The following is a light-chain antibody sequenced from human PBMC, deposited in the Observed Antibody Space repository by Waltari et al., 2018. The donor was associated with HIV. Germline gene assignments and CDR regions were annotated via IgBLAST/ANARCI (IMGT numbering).Light chain of an antibody. Sequence: QSFLTPPPPGSGTPGPRGPIPCSGSYSHLGNDYRNWYQQLPGTAPKRLIYSNDQRPSGVPDRFSGSKSGTSASLAISGLRSEDESDYYCTTWDSSVTAWVFGGGTKLTVL. J-gene: IGLJ3*02. V-gene: IGLV1-47*02. CDR2: SND. CDR1: YSHLGNDY. CDR3: TTWDSSVTAWV.